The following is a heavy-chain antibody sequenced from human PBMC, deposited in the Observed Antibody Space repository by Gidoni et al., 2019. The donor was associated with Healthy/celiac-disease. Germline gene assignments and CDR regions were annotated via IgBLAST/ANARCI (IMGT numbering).Heavy chain of an antibody. CDR3: ARPYGGSGWLEGWFDP. D-gene: IGHD6-19*01. J-gene: IGHJ5*02. Sequence: QVQLVQSGAEVKKPGSSVKVSCKASGATFSSYPISWVRQAPGQGLEWMGGIIPIFGTANYAQKFQGRVTITADESTSTAYMELSSLRSEDTAVYYCARPYGGSGWLEGWFDPWGQGTLVTVSS. V-gene: IGHV1-69*01. CDR2: IIPIFGTA. CDR1: GATFSSYP.